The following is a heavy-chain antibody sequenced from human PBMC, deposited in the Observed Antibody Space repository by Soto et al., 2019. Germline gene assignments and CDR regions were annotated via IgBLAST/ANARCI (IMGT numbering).Heavy chain of an antibody. CDR3: VREGDGVYHYYGMDV. V-gene: IGHV1-18*01. D-gene: IGHD3-10*01. J-gene: IGHJ6*02. CDR1: GYNFTNYG. CDR2: INGYNGNT. Sequence: QVQLVQSGDEVKKPGASVKVSCKASGYNFTNYGISWVRQAPGQGLEWMGWINGYNGNTVYTQKIQGRLTMTAETSTATAYMERRSLRSDDTAVDYCVREGDGVYHYYGMDVWGQGTTVIVSS.